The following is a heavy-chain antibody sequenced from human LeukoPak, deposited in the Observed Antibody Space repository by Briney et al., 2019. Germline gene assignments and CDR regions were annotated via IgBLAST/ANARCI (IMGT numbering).Heavy chain of an antibody. D-gene: IGHD1-1*01. CDR2: IKRDGSEK. V-gene: IGHV3-7*01. CDR1: GFTLSIDW. CDR3: ARAGTPYDFDI. Sequence: GGSLRLSCAASGFTLSIDWMSSVRQAPGKGLEWVANIKRDGSEKYYVDSVKGRFTISRDNAKNSMYLQMNSPRAGDTAGYYCARAGTPYDFDIWGQGKMVTVSS. J-gene: IGHJ3*02.